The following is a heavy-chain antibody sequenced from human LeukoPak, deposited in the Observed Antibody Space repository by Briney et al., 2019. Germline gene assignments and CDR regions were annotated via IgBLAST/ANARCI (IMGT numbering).Heavy chain of an antibody. Sequence: SETLSLTCTVSGGSISSSSFYWGWIRQPPGKGLEWIGSIYYSGSTNYNPSLKSRVTISVDTSKNQFSLKLSSVTAADTAVYYCARDLGVWRGGSYSDAFDIWGQGTMVTVSS. CDR3: ARDLGVWRGGSYSDAFDI. CDR2: IYYSGST. J-gene: IGHJ3*02. CDR1: GGSISSSSFY. V-gene: IGHV4-39*07. D-gene: IGHD1-26*01.